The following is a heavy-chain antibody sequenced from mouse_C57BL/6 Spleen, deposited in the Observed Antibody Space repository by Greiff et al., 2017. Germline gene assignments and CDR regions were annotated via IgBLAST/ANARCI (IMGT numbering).Heavy chain of an antibody. V-gene: IGHV5-17*01. CDR2: ISSGSSTI. CDR3: ARGIDWYFDV. CDR1: GFTFSDYG. J-gene: IGHJ1*03. Sequence: EVQLVESGGGLVKPGGSLTLSCAASGFTFSDYGMHWVRQAPEKGLEWVAYISSGSSTIYYADTVKGRFTISRDNAKNTLFLKMTSLRSEDTAMYYCARGIDWYFDVWGTGTTVTVSS.